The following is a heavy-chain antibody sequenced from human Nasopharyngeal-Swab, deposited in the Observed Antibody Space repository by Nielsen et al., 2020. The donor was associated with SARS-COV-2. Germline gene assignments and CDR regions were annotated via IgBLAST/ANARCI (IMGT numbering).Heavy chain of an antibody. CDR2: FYSSGST. CDR3: ARSYGRGFDF. V-gene: IGHV4-61*02. J-gene: IGHJ4*02. CDR1: GGSISSDSDY. D-gene: IGHD4-17*01. Sequence: SETLSLTCTVSGGSISSDSDYWSWIRRPAGKGLEWIGRFYSSGSTNYNPSLKSRVTISVDMSRNQLSLKLISVTAADTAVYYCARSYGRGFDFWGQGTLVTVSS.